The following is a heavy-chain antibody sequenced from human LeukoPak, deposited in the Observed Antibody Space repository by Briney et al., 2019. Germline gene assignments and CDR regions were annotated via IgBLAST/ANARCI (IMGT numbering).Heavy chain of an antibody. V-gene: IGHV4-61*02. J-gene: IGHJ4*02. Sequence: PSQTLSLTCTVSGGSISSGSYYWSWIRQPAGKGLEWIGRIYTSGSTNYNPSLKSRVTISVDTSKNQFSLKLSSVTAADTAVYYCARAIATGGLDYWGQGTLVTVSS. CDR2: IYTSGST. CDR1: GGSISSGSYY. D-gene: IGHD7-27*01. CDR3: ARAIATGGLDY.